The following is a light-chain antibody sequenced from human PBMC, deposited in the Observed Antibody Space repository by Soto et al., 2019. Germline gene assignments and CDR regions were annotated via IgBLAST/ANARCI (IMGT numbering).Light chain of an antibody. V-gene: IGLV2-11*01. CDR3: CSYAGTYILV. J-gene: IGLJ2*01. CDR1: SSDVGGYNY. CDR2: DVN. Sequence: QSALTQPRSVSGSPGQSVTISCTGTSSDVGGYNYVSWYQQRPGKVPKLMIYDVNKRPSGVPDRFSGSKSGNTASLTISGLQAEDEADFYCCSYAGTYILVFGGGTQLTVL.